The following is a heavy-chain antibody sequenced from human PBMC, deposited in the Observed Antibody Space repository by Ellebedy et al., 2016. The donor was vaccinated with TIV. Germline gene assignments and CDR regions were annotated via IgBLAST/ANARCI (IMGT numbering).Heavy chain of an antibody. CDR1: GGSFSGYY. CDR2: INHSGST. V-gene: IGHV4-34*01. D-gene: IGHD1-26*01. J-gene: IGHJ3*02. Sequence: SETLSLTCAVYGGSFSGYYWSWIRQPPGKGLEWIGEINHSGSTNYNPSLKSRVTISVDTSKNQFSLKLSSVTAADTAVYYCARHGEGARVGAFDIWGQGTMVTVSS. CDR3: ARHGEGARVGAFDI.